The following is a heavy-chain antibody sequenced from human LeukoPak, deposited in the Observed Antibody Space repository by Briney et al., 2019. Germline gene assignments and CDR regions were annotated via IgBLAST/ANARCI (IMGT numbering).Heavy chain of an antibody. CDR2: IRFDGGNE. CDR1: GFTVNKCG. V-gene: IGHV3-30*02. D-gene: IGHD4-17*01. CDR3: AKGDFRGYYGRDQFDF. Sequence: GGSLRLSRAASGFTVNKCGMHWVRQAPGKGLEWVSFIRFDGGNEYYAESVKGRFTVSRDNSKNTLYLQMNRLRAEDSALYYCAKGDFRGYYGRDQFDFWGQGTLVTVSP. J-gene: IGHJ4*02.